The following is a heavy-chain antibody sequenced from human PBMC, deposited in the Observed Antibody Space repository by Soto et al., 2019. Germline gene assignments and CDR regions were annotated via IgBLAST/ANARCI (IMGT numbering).Heavy chain of an antibody. CDR1: GGSISSSSYY. CDR3: ARFYDSSGYYYSRGGGWFDP. Sequence: PSETLSLPCTVSGGSISSSSYYWGWIRQPPGKGLEWIGSIYYSGSTYYNPSLKSRVTISVDTSKNQFSLKLSSVTAADTAVYYCARFYDSSGYYYSRGGGWFDPWGQGTLVTVSS. V-gene: IGHV4-39*01. J-gene: IGHJ5*02. CDR2: IYYSGST. D-gene: IGHD3-22*01.